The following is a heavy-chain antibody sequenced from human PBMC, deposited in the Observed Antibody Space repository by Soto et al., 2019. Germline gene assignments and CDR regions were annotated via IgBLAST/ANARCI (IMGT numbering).Heavy chain of an antibody. J-gene: IGHJ4*02. D-gene: IGHD3-10*01. CDR3: ARDYRGFYFDY. V-gene: IGHV6-1*01. CDR2: TYYRSKWYN. Sequence: PSQTLSLTCAISGDSVSANTPAWHWIRQSPSRGLEWLGRTYYRSKWYNDYAVSVKSRITINPDTSKNQFSLQLNSVTPDDTAVYYCARDYRGFYFDYWGQGALVTVS. CDR1: GDSVSANTPA.